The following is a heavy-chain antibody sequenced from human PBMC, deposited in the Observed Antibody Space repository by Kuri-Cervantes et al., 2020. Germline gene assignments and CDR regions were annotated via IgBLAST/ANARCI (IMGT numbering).Heavy chain of an antibody. J-gene: IGHJ5*02. Sequence: ASVKVSCKASGYTLTSYAMHWVRQAPGQRLEWMGWINAGNGNTKYSQKFQGRVTITRDTSASTAYMELSSLRSEDTAVYYCALGGEVGWFDPWGQGTLVTVSS. CDR3: ALGGEVGWFDP. D-gene: IGHD3-16*01. CDR2: INAGNGNT. CDR1: GYTLTSYA. V-gene: IGHV1-3*01.